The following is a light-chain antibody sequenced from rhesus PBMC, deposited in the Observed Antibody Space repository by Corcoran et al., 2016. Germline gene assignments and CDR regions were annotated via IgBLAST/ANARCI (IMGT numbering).Light chain of an antibody. CDR3: QQHDSTPLT. CDR2: RAS. Sequence: DIQMTQSPSSLSASVGDRVTITCRASPGITNWLAWYQQKPGKAPKLLIDRASKLETGVPSRFSGSGSGTDFTLTISSLQPEDIATYYCQQHDSTPLTFGGGTKVEIK. CDR1: PGITNW. J-gene: IGKJ4*01. V-gene: IGKV1-69*01.